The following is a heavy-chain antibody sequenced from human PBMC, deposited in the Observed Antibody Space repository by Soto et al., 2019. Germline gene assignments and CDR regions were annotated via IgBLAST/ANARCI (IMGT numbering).Heavy chain of an antibody. J-gene: IGHJ6*02. CDR1: GYTFTSYG. Sequence: EASVKVSCKASGYTFTSYGISWVRQAPGQGLEWMGWISAYNGNTNYAQKLQGRVTMTTDTSTSTAYMELRSLRSDDTAVYYCARDIGVAAARYYYYGMDVWGQGTTVTVSS. CDR2: ISAYNGNT. V-gene: IGHV1-18*01. CDR3: ARDIGVAAARYYYYGMDV. D-gene: IGHD6-13*01.